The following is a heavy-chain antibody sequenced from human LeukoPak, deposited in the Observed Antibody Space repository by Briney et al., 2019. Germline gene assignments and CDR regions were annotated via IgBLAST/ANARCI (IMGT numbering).Heavy chain of an antibody. D-gene: IGHD3-10*01. CDR3: AIRGGSRTS. CDR2: IYYSGST. V-gene: IGHV4-39*01. J-gene: IGHJ5*02. Sequence: PSETLSLTGTVSGGSISSSSYYWGWIRQPPGKGLEWIGSIYYSGSTYYNPSLKSRVTISVDTSKNQFSLKLSSVTAADTAVYYCAIRGGSRTSWGQGTLVTVSS. CDR1: GGSISSSSYY.